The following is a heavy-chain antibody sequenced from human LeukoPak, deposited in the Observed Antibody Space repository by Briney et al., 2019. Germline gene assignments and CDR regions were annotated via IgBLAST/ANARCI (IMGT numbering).Heavy chain of an antibody. CDR2: IFYTGST. J-gene: IGHJ4*02. Sequence: SETLSLTCTVSGYSISSGYYWGWIRQPPGKGLEWIGYIFYTGSTNYNPSLKSRVTISVDTSKNQFSLKLSSVTAADTAVYYCARLSTVTTSFDYWGQGTLVTVSS. D-gene: IGHD4-17*01. CDR1: GYSISSGYY. V-gene: IGHV4-38-2*02. CDR3: ARLSTVTTSFDY.